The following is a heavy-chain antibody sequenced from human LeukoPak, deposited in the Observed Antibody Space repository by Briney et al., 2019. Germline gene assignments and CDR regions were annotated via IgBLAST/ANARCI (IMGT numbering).Heavy chain of an antibody. CDR2: IDGSGSTT. CDR3: ARVSQPQQPLDY. CDR1: GFTFRSQA. V-gene: IGHV3-48*03. D-gene: IGHD6-13*01. J-gene: IGHJ4*02. Sequence: SGGSLRLSCAASGFTFRSQAMNWVRQAPGKGLECLSYIDGSGSTTYYVDSVKGRFTLVRDNAKNSVYLQMNSLRAEDTAVYYCARVSQPQQPLDYWGQGTLVTVSS.